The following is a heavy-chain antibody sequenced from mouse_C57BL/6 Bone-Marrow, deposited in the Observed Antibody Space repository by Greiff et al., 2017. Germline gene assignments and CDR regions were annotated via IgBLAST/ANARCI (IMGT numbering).Heavy chain of an antibody. V-gene: IGHV5-6*01. J-gene: IGHJ3*01. CDR2: ISSGGSYT. CDR1: GFTFSSYG. Sequence: EVKVVESGGDLVKPGGSLKLSCAASGFTFSSYGMSWVRQTPDKRLEWVATISSGGSYTYYPDSVKGRFTISRDNAKNTLYLQMSSLKSEDTAMYYGAIHGWEGGVAYWGQGTLVTVSA. D-gene: IGHD4-1*01. CDR3: AIHGWEGGVAY.